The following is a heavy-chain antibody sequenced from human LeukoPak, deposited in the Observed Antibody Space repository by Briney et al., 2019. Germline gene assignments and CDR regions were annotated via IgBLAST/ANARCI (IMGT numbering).Heavy chain of an antibody. V-gene: IGHV3-21*01. CDR2: IDTSTTYM. J-gene: IGHJ3*02. CDR1: GLTFSSYS. D-gene: IGHD6-6*01. CDR3: GRVGGRSKAAKGDAFDI. Sequence: GGSQRLSCAASGLTFSSYSMNWVRQAPGKGLEWVSSIDTSTTYMTYADSVKGRFTISRDNARNSLYLQMNSLRAEDTAVYYCGRVGGRSKAAKGDAFDIWGQGTMVTVSS.